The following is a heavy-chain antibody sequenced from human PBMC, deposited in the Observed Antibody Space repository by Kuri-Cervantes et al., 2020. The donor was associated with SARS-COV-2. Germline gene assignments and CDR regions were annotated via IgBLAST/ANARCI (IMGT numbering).Heavy chain of an antibody. J-gene: IGHJ6*02. V-gene: IGHV3-21*01. CDR2: ISSSSSYI. Sequence: GGSLRLSCAASGFTFSSYSMNWVRQAPGKGLEWVSSISSSSSYIYYADSVMGRFTISRDNAKNSLYLQMNSLRAEDTAVYYCARALDGVVTRYYYYGMDAWGQGTTVTVSS. CDR1: GFTFSSYS. D-gene: IGHD3-3*01. CDR3: ARALDGVVTRYYYYGMDA.